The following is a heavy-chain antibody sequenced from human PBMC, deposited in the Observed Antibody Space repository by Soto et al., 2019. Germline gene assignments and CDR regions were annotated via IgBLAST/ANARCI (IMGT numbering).Heavy chain of an antibody. D-gene: IGHD4-17*01. CDR3: LTGKTHTTPSFDY. CDR2: ISSNCVIT. Sequence: PGGSLRLSCSASGFTFSSYAMHWVRQAPGKGLEYVSAISSNCVITYYAGPVKGTFTLYRDNSKNTLYLQISKLRAEDTGAYYCLTGKTHTTPSFDYWGQGTLVTVSS. CDR1: GFTFSSYA. J-gene: IGHJ4*02. V-gene: IGHV3-64D*08.